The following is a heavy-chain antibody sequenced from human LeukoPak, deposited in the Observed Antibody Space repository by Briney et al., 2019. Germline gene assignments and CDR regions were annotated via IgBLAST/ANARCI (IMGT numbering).Heavy chain of an antibody. CDR3: ARDEIAEWFGELPGDY. J-gene: IGHJ4*02. Sequence: SETLSLTCTVSGGSISSSSYYWGWIRQPPGKGLEWIGSIYYSGSTYYNPSLKSRVPISVDTSKNQFSLKLSSVTAADTAVYYCARDEIAEWFGELPGDYWGQGTLVTVSS. CDR1: GGSISSSSYY. D-gene: IGHD3-10*01. CDR2: IYYSGST. V-gene: IGHV4-39*02.